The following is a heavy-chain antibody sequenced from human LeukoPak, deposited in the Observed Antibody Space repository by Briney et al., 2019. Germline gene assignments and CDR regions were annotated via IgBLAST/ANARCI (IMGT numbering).Heavy chain of an antibody. V-gene: IGHV1-2*02. J-gene: IGHJ4*02. CDR2: INPNSGGT. Sequence: ASVKVSCKASGYTFTSYAMNWVRQAPGQGLEWMGWINPNSGGTNYAQKFQGRVTMTRDTSISTAYMELSRLRSDDTAVYYCARGYYDSSGYPGSFDYWGQGTLVTVSS. CDR3: ARGYYDSSGYPGSFDY. CDR1: GYTFTSYA. D-gene: IGHD3-22*01.